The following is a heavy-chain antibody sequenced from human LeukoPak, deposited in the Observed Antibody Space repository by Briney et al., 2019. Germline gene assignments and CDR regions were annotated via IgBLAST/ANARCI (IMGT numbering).Heavy chain of an antibody. CDR2: ISSDVSRQ. D-gene: IGHD6-13*01. CDR1: GFTFSSLA. J-gene: IGHJ4*02. CDR3: ARDSSSFDY. Sequence: GGSLRLSCAASGFTFSSLAMHWVRQAPGKGLEWVAVISSDVSRQYYADSVKGRFTLSRDNSKNTLYLQMNSLRAEDTAVYYCARDSSSFDYWGQGTLVTVSS. V-gene: IGHV3-30*04.